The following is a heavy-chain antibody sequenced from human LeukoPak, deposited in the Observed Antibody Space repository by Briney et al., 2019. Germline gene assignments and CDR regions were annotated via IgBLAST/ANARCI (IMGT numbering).Heavy chain of an antibody. Sequence: GGSLTLSCAASGFTFNTNAISWVRHAPGKGLELVSTIVGSGDKTCYADSVKGRFTISRDNSKNMLDLQMSRLTGEDTAVYYCVRRGDASSGWGDHDYWGQGALVTVSS. D-gene: IGHD6-19*01. J-gene: IGHJ4*02. CDR3: VRRGDASSGWGDHDY. CDR1: GFTFNTNA. CDR2: IVGSGDKT. V-gene: IGHV3-23*01.